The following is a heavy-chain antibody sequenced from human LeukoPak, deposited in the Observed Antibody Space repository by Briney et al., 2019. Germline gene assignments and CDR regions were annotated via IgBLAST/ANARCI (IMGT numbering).Heavy chain of an antibody. CDR3: ARVGYSSSWYFVRRDFDY. Sequence: ASVKVSCKVSGYTLTELSMHWVRQAPGKGLEWMGGFDPEDGETIYAQKFQGRVTMTEDTSTDTAYMELRSLRSDDTAVYYCARVGYSSSWYFVRRDFDYWGQGTLVTVSS. V-gene: IGHV1-24*01. J-gene: IGHJ4*02. D-gene: IGHD6-13*01. CDR1: GYTLTELS. CDR2: FDPEDGET.